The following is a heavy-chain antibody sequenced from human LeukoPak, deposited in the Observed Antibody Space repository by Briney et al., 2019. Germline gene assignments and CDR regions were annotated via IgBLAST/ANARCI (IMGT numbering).Heavy chain of an antibody. V-gene: IGHV4-34*01. CDR3: ATQGSIAVAGTSY. Sequence: SETLSLTCAVYGGSFSDYDWSWSRQAPGKGLQWIGEINESGTTNCDPSLKSRVTISVDTSKNQFSLKLSSVTAADTAVYYCATQGSIAVAGTSYWGQGTLVTVSS. J-gene: IGHJ4*02. D-gene: IGHD6-19*01. CDR2: INESGTT. CDR1: GGSFSDYD.